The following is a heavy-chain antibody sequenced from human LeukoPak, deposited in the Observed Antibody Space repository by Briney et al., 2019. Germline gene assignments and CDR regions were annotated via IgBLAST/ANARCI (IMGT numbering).Heavy chain of an antibody. Sequence: ASVKVSCETSGYTFSDYYLHWMRRALGQGLEWMAIINPRTEGRDYAQKFQGRITVTRETPTSTVYMELRSLRSEDTAIYYCVREYHGGYFDSWGQGTMVTVSS. D-gene: IGHD2-2*01. CDR2: INPRTEGR. CDR1: GYTFSDYY. V-gene: IGHV1-46*03. J-gene: IGHJ4*02. CDR3: VREYHGGYFDS.